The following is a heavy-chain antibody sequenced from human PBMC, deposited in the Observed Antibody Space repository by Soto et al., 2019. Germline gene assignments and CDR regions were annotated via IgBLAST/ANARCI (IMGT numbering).Heavy chain of an antibody. D-gene: IGHD6-19*01. Sequence: GGSLRLSCAASGFTFSSYVMSWVRQAPGKGLEWVSTISGSGGSTDYADSVKGRFTISRDNSKNRLYLQMNSLRAEDTAIYYCATGITVPGPFDYWGQGTLVTVSS. CDR3: ATGITVPGPFDY. J-gene: IGHJ4*02. V-gene: IGHV3-23*01. CDR2: ISGSGGST. CDR1: GFTFSSYV.